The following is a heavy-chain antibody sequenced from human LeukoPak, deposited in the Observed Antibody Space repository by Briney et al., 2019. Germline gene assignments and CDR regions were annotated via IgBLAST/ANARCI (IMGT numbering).Heavy chain of an antibody. CDR1: GGSFSGHY. V-gene: IGHV4-34*01. D-gene: IGHD6-13*01. Sequence: SETLSLTCAVYGGSFSGHYWSWIRQTPGKGLEWIGEINHSGSTNYNPSLKSRVTISVDTSKNQFSLKLSSVTAADTAVYYCASLSIAAAGPIYYYYYMDVWGKGTTVTVSS. J-gene: IGHJ6*03. CDR3: ASLSIAAAGPIYYYYYMDV. CDR2: INHSGST.